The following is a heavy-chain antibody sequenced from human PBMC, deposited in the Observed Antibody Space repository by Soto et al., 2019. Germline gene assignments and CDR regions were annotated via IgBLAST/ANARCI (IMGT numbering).Heavy chain of an antibody. V-gene: IGHV1-46*01. CDR2: INPSGGST. CDR3: ASLAYCGGDCYSAAFDI. D-gene: IGHD2-21*02. J-gene: IGHJ3*02. Sequence: ASVKVCVNAAGYTFTSYYMHWVQQAPGQGLEWMGIINPSGGSTSYAQKFQGRVTMTRDTSTSTVYMELSSLRSEDTAVYYCASLAYCGGDCYSAAFDIWGQGTMVTVSS. CDR1: GYTFTSYY.